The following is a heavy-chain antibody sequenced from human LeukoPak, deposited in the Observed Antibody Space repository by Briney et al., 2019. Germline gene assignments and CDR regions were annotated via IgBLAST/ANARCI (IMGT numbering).Heavy chain of an antibody. J-gene: IGHJ6*02. D-gene: IGHD3-22*01. CDR1: GFSFSSYA. Sequence: GGSLRLSCAASGFSFSSYAMSWVRQAPGQGLEWVSTISASGGNTYYADSVEGRFTISRDSSKNTLYVQVNSLRGEDTAVYYCARGVYDSMDYYYYGMDVWGQGTTVTVSS. V-gene: IGHV3-23*01. CDR2: ISASGGNT. CDR3: ARGVYDSMDYYYYGMDV.